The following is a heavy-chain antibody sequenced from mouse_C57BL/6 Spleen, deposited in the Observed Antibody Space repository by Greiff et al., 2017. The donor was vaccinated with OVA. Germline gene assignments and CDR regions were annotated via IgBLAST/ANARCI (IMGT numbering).Heavy chain of an antibody. CDR1: GYTFTGYW. CDR3: ASYGTVVAYYFDY. V-gene: IGHV1-9*01. J-gene: IGHJ2*01. Sequence: VQLQQSGAELMKPGASVKLSCKATGYTFTGYWIEWVKQRPGHGLEWIGEILPGSGSTNYNEKFKGKATFTADTSSNKAYMQLSSLTTKDSAVDYCASYGTVVAYYFDYWGQGTTLTVSS. D-gene: IGHD1-1*01. CDR2: ILPGSGST.